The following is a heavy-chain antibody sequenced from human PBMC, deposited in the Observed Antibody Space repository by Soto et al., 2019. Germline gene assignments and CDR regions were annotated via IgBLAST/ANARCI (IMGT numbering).Heavy chain of an antibody. CDR1: GFSFSSYR. Sequence: GGSLRLSCAASGFSFSSYRMNWVRQAPGKGLEGVSSISSSGSYIFYADSVKGRFTISRDNAKNSLYLQMNSLRAEDTAVYYCARDDRQWLVPYWGQGSLVTVSS. V-gene: IGHV3-21*01. CDR2: ISSSGSYI. J-gene: IGHJ4*02. CDR3: ARDDRQWLVPY. D-gene: IGHD6-19*01.